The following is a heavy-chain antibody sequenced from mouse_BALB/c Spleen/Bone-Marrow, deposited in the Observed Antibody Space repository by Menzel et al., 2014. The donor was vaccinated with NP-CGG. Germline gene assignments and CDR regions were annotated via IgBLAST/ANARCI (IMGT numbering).Heavy chain of an antibody. D-gene: IGHD2-2*01. J-gene: IGHJ2*01. V-gene: IGHV5-17*02. CDR3: ARSHFYGYYFDY. CDR1: GFTFSNFG. Sequence: EVQLVESGGGLVQPGGSRKLSCAASGFTFSNFGMHWFRQSPEKGLEWVAFVSTGSTIIYYADTVKGRFTISRDNPENTLFLQMTSLRSEDTAIYYCARSHFYGYYFDYWGQGTTLTVSS. CDR2: VSTGSTII.